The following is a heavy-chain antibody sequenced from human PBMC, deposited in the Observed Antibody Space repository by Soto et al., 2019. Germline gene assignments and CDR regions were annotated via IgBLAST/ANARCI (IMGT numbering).Heavy chain of an antibody. CDR1: GFSLSSFGMG. CDR2: IYWDDDK. V-gene: IGHV2-5*02. J-gene: IGHJ4*02. Sequence: QITVKESGLTLVKPTETLTLTCTFSGFSLSSFGMGVGWIRQPPGKALEWLALIYWDDDKRYSPSLSSRLTITKDPSKNQVDLTMTNMDPVDTATYYCARLTRGVYDLVRLWEKFDYWGQGALVTVS. CDR3: ARLTRGVYDLVRLWEKFDY. D-gene: IGHD5-12*01.